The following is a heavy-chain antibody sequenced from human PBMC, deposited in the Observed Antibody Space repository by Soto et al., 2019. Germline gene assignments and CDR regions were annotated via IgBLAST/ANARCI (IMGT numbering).Heavy chain of an antibody. CDR3: ARRKDSSRYFYGMDV. CDR1: GESFNDYF. D-gene: IGHD6-13*01. Sequence: QVALQQWGAGLLKPSQTLSLTCAVYGESFNDYFWTWIRQSPGRGLEWLAEVHHTGTSYYNPSLKSRLAVSVDTSRNQFSLNLTSLTAADTATYYCARRKDSSRYFYGMDVWGQGTTVVVSS. CDR2: VHHTGTS. J-gene: IGHJ6*02. V-gene: IGHV4-34*02.